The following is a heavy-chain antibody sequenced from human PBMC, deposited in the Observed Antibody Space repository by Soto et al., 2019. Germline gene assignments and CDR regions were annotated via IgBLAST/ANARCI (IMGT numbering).Heavy chain of an antibody. V-gene: IGHV3-23*01. J-gene: IGHJ6*02. D-gene: IGHD3-3*01. CDR3: ATNADFCSWGMDV. CDR2: ISSSGDGK. Sequence: GGSLRLSCAASGFTFNSFAMTWVRQAPGKGLEWVSIISSSGDGKYYVDSVKGRFTISRDNSRNTLNLQMNSLRAEDTAVYYCATNADFCSWGMDVWGQGTTLTVSS. CDR1: GFTFNSFA.